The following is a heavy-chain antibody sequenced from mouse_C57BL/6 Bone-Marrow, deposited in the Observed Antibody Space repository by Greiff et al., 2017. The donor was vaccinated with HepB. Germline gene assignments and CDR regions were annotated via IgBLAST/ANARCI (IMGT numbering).Heavy chain of an antibody. D-gene: IGHD2-3*01. CDR1: GFNIKNTY. CDR2: IDPANGNT. CDR3: GVDGYYPWYFDV. V-gene: IGHV14-3*01. J-gene: IGHJ1*03. Sequence: LVESVAELVRPGASVKLSCTASGFNIKNTYMHWVKQRPEQGLEWIGRIDPANGNTKYAPKFQGKATITADTSSNTAYLQLSSLTSEDTAIYYCGVDGYYPWYFDVWGTGTTVTVSS.